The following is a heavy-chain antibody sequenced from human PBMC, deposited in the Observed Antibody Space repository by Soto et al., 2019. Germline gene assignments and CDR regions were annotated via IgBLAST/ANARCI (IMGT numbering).Heavy chain of an antibody. CDR3: ARHRYSYGVYYFDY. V-gene: IGHV4-59*08. CDR2: ISYSGST. J-gene: IGHJ4*02. CDR1: GGSISGYY. D-gene: IGHD5-18*01. Sequence: PSETLSLTCTVSGGSISGYYWSWLRQPPGKGLEWIGSISYSGSTYYSTSLKSRVTISVDTSKNQFSLKLSSVTAADTAVYYCARHRYSYGVYYFDYWGQGTLVTVSS.